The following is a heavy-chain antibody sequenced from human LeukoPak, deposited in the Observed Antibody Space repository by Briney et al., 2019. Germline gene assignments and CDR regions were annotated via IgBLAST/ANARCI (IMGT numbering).Heavy chain of an antibody. J-gene: IGHJ4*02. CDR2: INWNGGST. CDR3: ARESGHTISFDC. Sequence: GGSLRLSCAASGFTFDDYGMSWVRQAPGKGLEWVSGINWNGGSTGYADSVKGRFTISRDNAKTYLYLQMNRLRAEDPALYYFARESGHTISFDCWGQGSLVSVSS. V-gene: IGHV3-20*04. D-gene: IGHD3-9*01. CDR1: GFTFDDYG.